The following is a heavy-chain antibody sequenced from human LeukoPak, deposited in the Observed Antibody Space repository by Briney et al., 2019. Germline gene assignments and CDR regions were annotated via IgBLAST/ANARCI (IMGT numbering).Heavy chain of an antibody. CDR1: GGTFSSYA. CDR2: ISAYNGNT. V-gene: IGHV1-18*01. J-gene: IGHJ3*02. D-gene: IGHD3-22*01. Sequence: ASVKVSCKASGGTFSSYAISWVRQAPGQGLEWMGWISAYNGNTNYAQKLQGRVTMTTDTSTSTAYMELRSLRSDDTAVYYCARDLLITMIVVVKAHAFDIWGQGTMVTVSS. CDR3: ARDLLITMIVVVKAHAFDI.